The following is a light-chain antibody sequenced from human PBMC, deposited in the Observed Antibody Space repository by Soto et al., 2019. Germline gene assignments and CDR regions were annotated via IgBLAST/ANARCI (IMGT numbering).Light chain of an antibody. J-gene: IGKJ1*01. CDR2: LGS. CDR1: QSLLHSNGYNY. CDR3: MQALQTPWT. Sequence: DIVMTQSPLSLPVTPGEPASIYCRSSQSLLHSNGYNYLDWYLQKPGQSPQLLIYLGSNRASGGPDRFSGSGSGTDFTLKISRVEAEDVGVYYCMQALQTPWTFGQGTKVEIK. V-gene: IGKV2-28*01.